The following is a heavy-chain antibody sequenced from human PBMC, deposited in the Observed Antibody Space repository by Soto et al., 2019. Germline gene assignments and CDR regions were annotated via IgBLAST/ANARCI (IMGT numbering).Heavy chain of an antibody. CDR2: ISYDGSKK. CDR3: AKKNSPGGAMSGPFDH. J-gene: IGHJ4*02. D-gene: IGHD1-26*01. CDR1: GFTFGIYG. V-gene: IGHV3-30*18. Sequence: PGGSLRLSCAASGFTFGIYGIHWVRQAPGKGLEWVAVISYDGSKKYYGDSVKDRFTISRDNSKKTVELEMSSLRPEDTAFYHCAKKNSPGGAMSGPFDHWGQGTLVTVSS.